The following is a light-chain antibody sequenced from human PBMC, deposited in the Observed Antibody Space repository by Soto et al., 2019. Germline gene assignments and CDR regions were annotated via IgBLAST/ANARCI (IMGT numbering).Light chain of an antibody. CDR1: RTDVGAYNY. CDR3: SSYTGKSASDV. Sequence: LAQPASVPRSPGQSITISCTGTRTDVGAYNYVAWYQQHPGKAPKLIIYEVTNRPSGVSYRFSASKSGNTASLTISGLHSEDEADYYCSSYTGKSASDVFGTGTNVTVL. CDR2: EVT. V-gene: IGLV2-14*01. J-gene: IGLJ1*01.